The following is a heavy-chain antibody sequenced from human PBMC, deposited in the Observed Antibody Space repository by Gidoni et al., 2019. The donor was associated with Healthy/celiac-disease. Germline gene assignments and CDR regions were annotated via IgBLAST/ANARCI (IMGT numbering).Heavy chain of an antibody. J-gene: IGHJ3*02. CDR1: GGSYSGYY. CDR2: INHSGST. Sequence: QVQLQQWGAGLLKPSETLSLTCAVYGGSYSGYYCSWIRQPPGKGLEWIGEINHSGSTNYTPSLKSRVTISVDTSKNQFSLKLSSVTAADTAVYYCARVTARAIFGVVIIAPHAFDIWGQGTMVTVSS. V-gene: IGHV4-34*01. CDR3: ARVTARAIFGVVIIAPHAFDI. D-gene: IGHD3-3*01.